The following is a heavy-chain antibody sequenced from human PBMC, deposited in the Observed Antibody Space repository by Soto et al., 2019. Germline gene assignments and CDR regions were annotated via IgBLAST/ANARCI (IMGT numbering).Heavy chain of an antibody. CDR1: GGTLSNYG. CDR2: IIPVFGTA. D-gene: IGHD4-17*01. Sequence: QVQPVQSGAEVKKPGSSVKVSCKASGGTLSNYGISWVRQAPGQGLEWMGGIIPVFGTANYAQKFQGRVTITADESTSTVYMDVTSLRSEDTAVYYCARGDATKIVVTTYYGMDVWGQGTTVTVSS. CDR3: ARGDATKIVVTTYYGMDV. V-gene: IGHV1-69*12. J-gene: IGHJ6*02.